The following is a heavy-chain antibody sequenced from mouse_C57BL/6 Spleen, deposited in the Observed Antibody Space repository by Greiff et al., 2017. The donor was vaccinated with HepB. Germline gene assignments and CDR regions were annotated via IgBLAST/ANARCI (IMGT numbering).Heavy chain of an antibody. J-gene: IGHJ1*03. CDR1: GYTFTSYW. Sequence: QVQLQQPGAELVKPGASVKLSCKASGYTFTSYWMHWVKQRPGQGLEWIGMIHPNSGSTNYNEKFKSKATLTVDKSSSTAYMQLSSLTSEDSAVYYCARCGYDRWYFDVWGTGTTVTVSS. D-gene: IGHD2-2*01. CDR2: IHPNSGST. CDR3: ARCGYDRWYFDV. V-gene: IGHV1-64*01.